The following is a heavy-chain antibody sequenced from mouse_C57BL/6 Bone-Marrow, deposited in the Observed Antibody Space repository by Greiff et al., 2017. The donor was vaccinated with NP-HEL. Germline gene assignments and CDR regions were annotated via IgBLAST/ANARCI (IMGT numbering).Heavy chain of an antibody. V-gene: IGHV1-82*01. J-gene: IGHJ2*01. D-gene: IGHD1-1*01. CDR2: IYPGDGDT. CDR3: ARRGIYYYGTLDY. CDR1: GYAFSSSW. Sequence: VKLVESGPELVKPGASVKISCKASGYAFSSSWMNWVKQRPGKGLEWIGRIYPGDGDTNYNGKFKGKATLTADKSSSTAYMQLSSLTSEDSAVYFCARRGIYYYGTLDYWGQGTTLTVSS.